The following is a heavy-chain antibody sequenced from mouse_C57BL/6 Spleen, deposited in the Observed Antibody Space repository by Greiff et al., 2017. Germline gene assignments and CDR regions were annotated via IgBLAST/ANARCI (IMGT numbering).Heavy chain of an antibody. J-gene: IGHJ2*01. Sequence: EVQGVESGGGLVKPGGSLKLSCAASGFTFSSYAMSWVRQTPEKRLEWVATISDGGSYTYYPANVQGRFTISRDNAKNNLYLQMSHLKAEDTSMYDCARGDTTDYFDYWGQGTTLTVSS. D-gene: IGHD1-1*01. CDR3: ARGDTTDYFDY. V-gene: IGHV5-4*01. CDR1: GFTFSSYA. CDR2: ISDGGSYT.